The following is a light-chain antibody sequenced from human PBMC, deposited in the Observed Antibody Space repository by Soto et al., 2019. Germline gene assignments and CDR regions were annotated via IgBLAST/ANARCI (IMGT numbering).Light chain of an antibody. CDR2: GAS. J-gene: IGKJ1*01. V-gene: IGKV1-39*01. Sequence: IQLNQSPSSLSAAVGDRVSITCRASRTITTYLTWYQQIPGKAPKLLIYGASTLQRGVPSRFSGSGSGTNFTLNINSLHHADFATYWCHESYSSPLWTFGQGTKVEMK. CDR3: HESYSSPLWT. CDR1: RTITTY.